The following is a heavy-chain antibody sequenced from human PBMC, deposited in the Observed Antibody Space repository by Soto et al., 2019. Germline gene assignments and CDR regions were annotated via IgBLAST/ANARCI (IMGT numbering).Heavy chain of an antibody. CDR3: ARRGSGSYSDY. V-gene: IGHV4-39*01. D-gene: IGHD3-10*01. CDR1: GGSISSSSYY. J-gene: IGHJ4*02. Sequence: QLQLQESGPGLVKPSETLSLTCTVSGGSISSSSYYWGWIRQPPGKGLEWIGSIYYSGSTYYNPYPKXRXTXSXXTSKNQFSLKRSSVTAADTAVYYCARRGSGSYSDYWGQGTLVTVSS. CDR2: IYYSGST.